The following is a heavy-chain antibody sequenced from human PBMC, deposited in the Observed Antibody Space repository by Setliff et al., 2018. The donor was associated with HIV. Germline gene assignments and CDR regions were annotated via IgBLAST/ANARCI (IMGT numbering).Heavy chain of an antibody. V-gene: IGHV4-39*07. CDR3: ARDDYGDYTVFDI. CDR1: GGSISSSSHY. CDR2: MSFSGNT. J-gene: IGHJ3*02. D-gene: IGHD4-17*01. Sequence: KSSETLSLTCTVSGGSISSSSHYWGWIRQPPGKGLEWIGSMSFSGNTYNNPSLKSRVTISVDTSKNQFSLKLSSVTAADTAVYYCARDDYGDYTVFDIWGQGTMVT.